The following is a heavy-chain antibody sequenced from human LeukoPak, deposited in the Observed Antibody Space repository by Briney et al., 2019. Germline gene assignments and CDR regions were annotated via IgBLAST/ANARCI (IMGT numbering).Heavy chain of an antibody. J-gene: IGHJ3*02. CDR1: GFVFSDYY. V-gene: IGHV3-11*05. CDR3: ARAHYDGINDAFDI. Sequence: GGSLRLSCAASGFVFSDYYMIWIRQAPGKGLEWISYISSSGSYPSYADSVKGRFTISRDNARNSLYLQMNSLRAEDTAVYYCARAHYDGINDAFDIWGQGTMVTVSS. D-gene: IGHD3-22*01. CDR2: ISSSGSYP.